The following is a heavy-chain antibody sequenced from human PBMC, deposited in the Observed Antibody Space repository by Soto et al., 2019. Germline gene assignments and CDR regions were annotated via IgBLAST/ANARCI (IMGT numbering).Heavy chain of an antibody. CDR3: ARDTITGLFDY. CDR2: INHSGST. CDR1: GGSFSGYY. J-gene: IGHJ4*01. D-gene: IGHD2-8*02. Sequence: QVQLQQWGAGLLKPSETLSLTCAVYGGSFSGYYWTWIRQPPGTGLEWIGEINHSGSTNYNPSLKXXVPISVDTSKNQFSLKLTSGTAADPAVYYCARDTITGLFDYWGHGTLVTVSS. V-gene: IGHV4-34*01.